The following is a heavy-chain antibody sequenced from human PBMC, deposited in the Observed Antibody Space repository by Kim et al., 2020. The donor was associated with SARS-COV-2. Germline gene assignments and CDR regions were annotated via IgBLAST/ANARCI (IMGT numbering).Heavy chain of an antibody. CDR3: AKDSYYDSSALIDY. V-gene: IGHV3-9*01. Sequence: GGSLRLSCAASGFTFDDYAMHWVRQAPGKGLEWVSGISWNSGSIGYADSVKGRFTISRDNAKNSLYLQMNSLRAEDTALYYCAKDSYYDSSALIDYWGQGTLVTVSS. CDR1: GFTFDDYA. J-gene: IGHJ4*02. D-gene: IGHD3-22*01. CDR2: ISWNSGSI.